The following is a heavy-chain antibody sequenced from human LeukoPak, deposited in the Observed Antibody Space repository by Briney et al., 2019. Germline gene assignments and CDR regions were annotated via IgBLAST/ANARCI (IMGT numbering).Heavy chain of an antibody. V-gene: IGHV4-59*08. CDR1: GGSISSYY. CDR2: IYYSGST. D-gene: IGHD6-13*01. Sequence: SETLSLTCTVSGGSISSYYWSWIRQPPGKGLEWIGYIYYSGSTNYNPFPKSRVTISVDTSKNQFSLKLSSVTAADTAVYYCARRGSSWSLDYWGQGTLVTVSS. CDR3: ARRGSSWSLDY. J-gene: IGHJ4*02.